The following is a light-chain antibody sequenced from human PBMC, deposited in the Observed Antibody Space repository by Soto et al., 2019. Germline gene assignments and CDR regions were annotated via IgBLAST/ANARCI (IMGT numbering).Light chain of an antibody. CDR2: DAS. V-gene: IGKV1-5*01. CDR3: QQYSSYWT. J-gene: IGKJ1*01. Sequence: DIQMTQTPSSLSASVGDRVTITCRASQSISAHLNWYQQKPGTAPKVLIYDASSLESGVPSRFSGSGSGTEFTLTISSLQPDDFATYYCQQYSSYWTFGQGTKVDI. CDR1: QSISAH.